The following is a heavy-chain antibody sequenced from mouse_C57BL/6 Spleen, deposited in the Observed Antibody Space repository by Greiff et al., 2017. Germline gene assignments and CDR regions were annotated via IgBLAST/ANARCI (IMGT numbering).Heavy chain of an antibody. CDR2: INPGSGGT. V-gene: IGHV1-54*01. D-gene: IGHD2-1*01. CDR1: GYAFTNYL. Sequence: QVQLQQSGAELVRPGTSVTVSCKASGYAFTNYLIEWVKQRPGQGLEWIGVINPGSGGTNYNEKFKGKATLTADKSSSTAYMQLSSLTSEDSAVYCCARSGGNYEDFDYWGQGTTLTVSS. CDR3: ARSGGNYEDFDY. J-gene: IGHJ2*01.